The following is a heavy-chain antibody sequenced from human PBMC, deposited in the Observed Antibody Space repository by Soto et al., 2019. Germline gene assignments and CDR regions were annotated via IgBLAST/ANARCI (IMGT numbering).Heavy chain of an antibody. CDR1: GFTFSSYS. D-gene: IGHD1-1*01. CDR3: VKGRGATDWIKYYLDY. V-gene: IGHV3-23*01. J-gene: IGHJ4*02. Sequence: EVQLLESGGGLVQPGGTLRLSCAASGFTFSSYSMNWVRQAPGKGLEWVSGISGPGTNTYYADSVMGRFTISRDNSKNTRYLEMNGLRPEKTGLCSCVKGRGATDWIKYYLDYWGLGTLVTVSS. CDR2: ISGPGTNT.